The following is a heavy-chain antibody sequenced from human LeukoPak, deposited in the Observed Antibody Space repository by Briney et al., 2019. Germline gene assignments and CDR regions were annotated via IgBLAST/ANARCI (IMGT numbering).Heavy chain of an antibody. D-gene: IGHD6-6*01. CDR1: GYTFTSYY. V-gene: IGHV1-2*02. CDR3: ARARGYSSSSLPWDY. Sequence: ASVKVSCKASGYTFTSYYMHWVRQAPGQGLEWMGWINPNSGGTNYAQKFQGRVTMTRDTSISTAYMELSRLRSDDTAVYYCARARGYSSSSLPWDYWGQGTLVTVSS. CDR2: INPNSGGT. J-gene: IGHJ4*02.